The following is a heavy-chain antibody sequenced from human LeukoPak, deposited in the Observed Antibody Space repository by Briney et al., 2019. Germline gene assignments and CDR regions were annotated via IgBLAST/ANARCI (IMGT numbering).Heavy chain of an antibody. CDR3: ARGFYGAGSHFDY. D-gene: IGHD3-10*01. CDR1: GGSISSGDFP. J-gene: IGHJ4*02. CDR2: IFHTGHT. Sequence: PSQTLSLTCAVSGGSISSGDFPWSWIRQPPGKGLEWIGYIFHTGHTSYNPSLKSRVTISVDMSKNQLSLRLTSVTAADTAVHYSARGFYGAGSHFDYWGQGTLVTVSS. V-gene: IGHV4-30-2*01.